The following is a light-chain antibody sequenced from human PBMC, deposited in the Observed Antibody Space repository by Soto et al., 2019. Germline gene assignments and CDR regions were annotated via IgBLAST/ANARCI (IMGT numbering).Light chain of an antibody. Sequence: DIQMTQSPSTLSASVGDRVTITCRASQTISRWLAWYRQKPGKAPNLLIYDASSLESGVPSRFSDSGSETEFTLTISSLQPDDFATYYCQQYNSYPRTFGQGTKVEVK. V-gene: IGKV1-5*01. CDR3: QQYNSYPRT. J-gene: IGKJ1*01. CDR2: DAS. CDR1: QTISRW.